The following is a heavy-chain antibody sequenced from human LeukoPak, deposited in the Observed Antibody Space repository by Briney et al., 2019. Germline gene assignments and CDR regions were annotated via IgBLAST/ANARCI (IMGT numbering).Heavy chain of an antibody. CDR2: IYYSGST. J-gene: IGHJ4*02. V-gene: IGHV4-39*07. Sequence: SETLSLTCTVSGGSISSSSYYWGWIRQPPGKGLEWIGSIYYSGSTYYNPSLKSRVTISVDTSKNQFSLKLSSVTAADTAVYYCAREKGSDQVFDYWGQGTLVTVSS. CDR3: AREKGSDQVFDY. CDR1: GGSISSSSYY. D-gene: IGHD6-19*01.